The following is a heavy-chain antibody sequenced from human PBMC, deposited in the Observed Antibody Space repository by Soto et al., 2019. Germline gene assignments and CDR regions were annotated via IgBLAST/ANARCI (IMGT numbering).Heavy chain of an antibody. D-gene: IGHD5-12*01. CDR1: GGSISSNNW. V-gene: IGHV4-4*02. CDR3: GCRVEDISYDYYGMDV. CDR2: IHHRDST. Sequence: SETLSLTCAVSGGSISSNNWWSWVRQAPGKGLERIGEIHHRDSTNYNPSPKSRVTISVDKTKNEFSLKVKSVTAADTAVYYCGCRVEDISYDYYGMDVWGQGTTVTVSS. J-gene: IGHJ6*02.